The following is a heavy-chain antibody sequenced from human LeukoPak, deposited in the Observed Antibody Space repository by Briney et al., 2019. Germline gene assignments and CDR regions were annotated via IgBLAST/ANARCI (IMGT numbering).Heavy chain of an antibody. CDR1: GYTLTELS. J-gene: IGHJ4*02. CDR2: FDPEDGET. D-gene: IGHD6-13*01. CDR3: ATEDPPGIAARGAKPFDY. Sequence: ASVKVSCKVSGYTLTELSMHWVRQAPGKGHEWMGGFDPEDGETIYAQKFQGRVTMTEDTSTDTAYMELSSLRSEDTAVYYCATEDPPGIAARGAKPFDYWGQGTLVTVSS. V-gene: IGHV1-24*01.